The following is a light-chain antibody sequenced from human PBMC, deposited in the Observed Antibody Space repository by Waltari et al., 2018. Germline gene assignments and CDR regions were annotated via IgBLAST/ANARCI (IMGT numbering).Light chain of an antibody. CDR1: QSIFQSSYNKND. V-gene: IGKV4-1*01. CDR3: QQHYSPPYT. J-gene: IGKJ2*01. Sequence: DIVMTQSPDSLTVSLGERATINCKSSQSIFQSSYNKNDLAWYQQSPGQPPKLLIYWASTRVSGVPERFAGSGSGTDFTLTISSLQAEDVAVYYCQQHYSPPYTFGQGTKLEIK. CDR2: WAS.